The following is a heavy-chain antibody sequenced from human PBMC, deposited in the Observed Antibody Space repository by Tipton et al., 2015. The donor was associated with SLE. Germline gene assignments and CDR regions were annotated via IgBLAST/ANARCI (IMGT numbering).Heavy chain of an antibody. D-gene: IGHD5-18*01. J-gene: IGHJ3*02. Sequence: TLSLTCTVSGGSISRGSYYWSWIRQPAGKGLEWIGRIYNNGITNYNPSLKSRVTISVDTSKNQFSLKLSSVTAADTAVYYCARDDYSYGSIWGQGTMVTVSS. CDR3: ARDDYSYGSI. V-gene: IGHV4-61*02. CDR2: IYNNGIT. CDR1: GGSISRGSYY.